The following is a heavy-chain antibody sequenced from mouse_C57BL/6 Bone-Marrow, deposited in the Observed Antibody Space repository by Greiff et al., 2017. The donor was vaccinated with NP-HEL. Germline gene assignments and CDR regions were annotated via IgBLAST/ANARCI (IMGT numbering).Heavy chain of an antibody. V-gene: IGHV14-4*01. CDR3: TTVVGE. J-gene: IGHJ1*03. CDR1: GFNIKDDY. D-gene: IGHD1-1*01. Sequence: DVHLVESGAELVRPGASVKLSCTASGFNIKDDYMHWVKQRPEQGLEWIGWIDPENGDTEYASKFQGKATITADTSSNTAYLQLSSLTSEDTAVYYCTTVVGERGTGTTVTVSS. CDR2: IDPENGDT.